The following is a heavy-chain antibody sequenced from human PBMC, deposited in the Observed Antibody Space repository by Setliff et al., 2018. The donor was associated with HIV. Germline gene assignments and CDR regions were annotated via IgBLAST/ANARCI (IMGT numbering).Heavy chain of an antibody. CDR3: AALTGLKSFDFLEYLLYDY. J-gene: IGHJ4*02. CDR2: INPKSGGT. D-gene: IGHD3-3*01. CDR1: GYTFTAYY. V-gene: IGHV1-2*02. Sequence: ASVKVSCKASGYTFTAYYIHWVRQAPGQGLEWMGWINPKSGGTNYAQKFQGRVTMSSDTSISTAYMELGRLRSDDTAVYYCAALTGLKSFDFLEYLLYDYWGQGTQVTVSS.